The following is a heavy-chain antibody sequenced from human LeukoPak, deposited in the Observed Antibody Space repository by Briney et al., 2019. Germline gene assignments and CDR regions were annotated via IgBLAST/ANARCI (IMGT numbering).Heavy chain of an antibody. Sequence: GGSLRLSCVASGFSFSSFGMHWVRQAPGKGLEWVAVISYDGSNRYYADSVKGRFTISRDNSKNTVYLQMNSLRTDDTAVYYCAKRGVLWGQGTLVTVSS. CDR3: AKRGVL. J-gene: IGHJ4*02. CDR2: ISYDGSNR. CDR1: GFSFSSFG. D-gene: IGHD2-8*01. V-gene: IGHV3-30*18.